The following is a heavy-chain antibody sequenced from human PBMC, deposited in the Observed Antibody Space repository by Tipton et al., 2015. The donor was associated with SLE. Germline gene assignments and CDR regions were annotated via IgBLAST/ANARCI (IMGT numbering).Heavy chain of an antibody. V-gene: IGHV1-69*18. Sequence: QLVQSGPEVRKPGPSVKVSCKASGNTFIGYNYNWVRQAPGQGLEWLGRIIPVFGTADYGQGLQDRVTFTADQSTNTAYMEVRGLRSEDTAVYYCARQYSSSGGSRFDPWGQGALVTVSS. CDR1: GNTFIGYN. D-gene: IGHD3-22*01. CDR2: IIPVFGTA. J-gene: IGHJ5*02. CDR3: ARQYSSSGGSRFDP.